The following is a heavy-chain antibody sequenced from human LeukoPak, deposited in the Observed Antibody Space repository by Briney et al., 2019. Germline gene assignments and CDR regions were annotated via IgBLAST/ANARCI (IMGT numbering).Heavy chain of an antibody. CDR1: GGSISSYY. D-gene: IGHD6-19*01. V-gene: IGHV4-59*08. J-gene: IGHJ4*02. CDR3: ARTVAGSFDY. CDR2: IYYSGST. Sequence: SESLSLTCTVSGGSISSYYWSWIRQPPGKGLEWIGYIYYSGSTNYNPSLKSRVTISVDTSNNQFSLKLSSVTAADTAVYYCARTVAGSFDYWGQGTLVTVPS.